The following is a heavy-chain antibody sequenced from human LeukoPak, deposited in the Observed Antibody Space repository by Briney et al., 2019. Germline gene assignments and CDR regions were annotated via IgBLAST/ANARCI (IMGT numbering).Heavy chain of an antibody. J-gene: IGHJ4*02. CDR2: IYHSGST. Sequence: SETLSLTCTVSGYSISSGYYWGWIRQPPGKGLEWIGSIYHSGSTYYNPSLKSRVTISVDTSKNQFSLKLSSVTAADTAVYYCARGPYAGIAVARGTSDFDYWGQGTLVTVSS. CDR3: ARGPYAGIAVARGTSDFDY. CDR1: GYSISSGYY. D-gene: IGHD6-19*01. V-gene: IGHV4-38-2*02.